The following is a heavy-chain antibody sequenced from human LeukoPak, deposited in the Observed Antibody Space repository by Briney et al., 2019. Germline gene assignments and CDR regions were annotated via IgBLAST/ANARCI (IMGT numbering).Heavy chain of an antibody. CDR1: GGSILNYY. J-gene: IGHJ3*02. D-gene: IGHD2-2*01. CDR2: IYTSGST. Sequence: PSDTLSLTCTVSGGSILNYYWSWIRAPAGKGLERIGRIYTSGSTNYNPSLNSRVTISVDKCKNQYSLKLSSVTAADTAVYDCARMEYCSSTSCPDAFDIWGQGTMVTVSS. CDR3: ARMEYCSSTSCPDAFDI. V-gene: IGHV4-4*07.